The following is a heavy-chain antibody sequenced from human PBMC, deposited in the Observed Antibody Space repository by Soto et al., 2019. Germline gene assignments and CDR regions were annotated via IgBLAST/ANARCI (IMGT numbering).Heavy chain of an antibody. CDR2: IYYSGNT. Sequence: LSFTCAVSGSAISSGYYCWSWIRQPPGKGLEWIGNIYYSGNTYYNPSLKSRPIISIDTSKNQFSLTVGSVTAADTAVYYCASSSLLGKDVWGDGITVTDS. D-gene: IGHD1-26*01. J-gene: IGHJ6*02. CDR1: GSAISSGYYC. V-gene: IGHV4-30-4*01. CDR3: ASSSLLGKDV.